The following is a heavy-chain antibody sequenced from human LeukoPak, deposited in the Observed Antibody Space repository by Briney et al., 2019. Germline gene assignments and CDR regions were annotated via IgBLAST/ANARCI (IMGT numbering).Heavy chain of an antibody. Sequence: GGSLRLSCAASGFTFSSYAMSWVRQAPGKGLEWVSDISGSGGSTYYADSVKGRFTISRDNSKNTLYLQMNSLRAEDTAVYYCAKGVFITMVQGVTYYFDYWGQGTLVTVSS. J-gene: IGHJ4*02. V-gene: IGHV3-23*01. CDR3: AKGVFITMVQGVTYYFDY. D-gene: IGHD3-10*01. CDR1: GFTFSSYA. CDR2: ISGSGGST.